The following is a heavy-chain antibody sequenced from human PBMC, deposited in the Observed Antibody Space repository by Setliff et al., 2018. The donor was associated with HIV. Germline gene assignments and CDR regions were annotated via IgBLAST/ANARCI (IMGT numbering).Heavy chain of an antibody. CDR1: GYTFTGYY. V-gene: IGHV1-2*02. J-gene: IGHJ4*02. Sequence: GASVKVSCKASGYTFTGYYMHWVRQAPGQGLEWMGWINPNSGGTNYAQKFQGRVTMTGDTSISTAYMELSRLRSDDTAVYYCARVPDWGTINFDYWGQGTLVTAPQ. CDR3: ARVPDWGTINFDY. CDR2: INPNSGGT. D-gene: IGHD7-27*01.